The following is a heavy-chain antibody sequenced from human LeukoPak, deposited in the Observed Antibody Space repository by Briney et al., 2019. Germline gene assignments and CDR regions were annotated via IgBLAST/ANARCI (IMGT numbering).Heavy chain of an antibody. CDR1: GYSSTDYY. CDR2: IKPNSGDT. J-gene: IGHJ4*02. CDR3: AKELTTGVGATDS. D-gene: IGHD1-26*01. V-gene: IGHV1-2*02. Sequence: ASVKVSCKASGYSSTDYYIYWVPQAPGQGLEWMGWIKPNSGDTNYVQKFEGRVTMTRDTSISTAYMELSSLRSDDTAVYYCAKELTTGVGATDSWGQGTLVTVSS.